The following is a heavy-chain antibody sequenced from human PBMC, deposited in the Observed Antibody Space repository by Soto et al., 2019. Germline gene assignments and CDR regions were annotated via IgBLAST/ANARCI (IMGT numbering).Heavy chain of an antibody. CDR2: IIPIRGIA. D-gene: IGHD1-1*01. Sequence: QVQLVHSGAEVKKPGSSVKVSCKASGGTFSSYTISWVRQAPGQGLEWMGRIIPIRGIANYAQKFQGRVTITADKSTSTAYMELSSLRSEDTAVYYCARDRRNWEFDYWGQGTLVTVSS. J-gene: IGHJ4*02. V-gene: IGHV1-69*04. CDR3: ARDRRNWEFDY. CDR1: GGTFSSYT.